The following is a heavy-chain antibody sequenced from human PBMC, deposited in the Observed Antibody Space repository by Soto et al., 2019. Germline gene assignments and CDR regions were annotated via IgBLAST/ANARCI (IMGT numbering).Heavy chain of an antibody. CDR3: TGTLIGIAVAAADY. CDR1: GYTFTSYG. D-gene: IGHD6-19*01. J-gene: IGHJ4*02. V-gene: IGHV1-18*01. Sequence: QVQLVQSGAEVKKPGASVKVSCKASGYTFTSYGIIWVRQAPGQGLEWMGWMSAYNGNTNYAQKHQGRVTMTTNTSTSTAYMELRRMRSDDTAVYYCTGTLIGIAVAAADYWGQGTLVTVSS. CDR2: MSAYNGNT.